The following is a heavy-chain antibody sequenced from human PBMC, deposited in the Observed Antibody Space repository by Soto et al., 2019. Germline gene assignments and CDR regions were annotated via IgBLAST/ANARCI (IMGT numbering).Heavy chain of an antibody. Sequence: QVQLVQSGAEVKKPGSSVKVSCKASGGTFSSYTISWVRQAPGQGLEWMGRIIPILGIANYAQKFQGRVTIXXAXSXXTADRELSSLRSEDTDVYYCAGGVSSGGALYGMDVWGQGTTVTVSS. D-gene: IGHD6-19*01. J-gene: IGHJ6*02. CDR3: AGGVSSGGALYGMDV. CDR1: GGTFSSYT. CDR2: IIPILGIA. V-gene: IGHV1-69*02.